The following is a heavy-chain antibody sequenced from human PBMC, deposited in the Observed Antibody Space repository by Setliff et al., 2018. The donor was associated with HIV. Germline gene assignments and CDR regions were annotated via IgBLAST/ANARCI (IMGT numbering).Heavy chain of an antibody. J-gene: IGHJ6*03. Sequence: PSETLSLTCTVSGTSISTSYWSWIRQHPGKGLEWIGYIYYSGSTYQNPSLKSRVTISVDTSKNQFSLKLSSVTAADTAVYYCARGLVVVTDSDYDTNYYYYYYMDVWGKGTTVTVS. V-gene: IGHV4-31*03. CDR2: IYYSGST. D-gene: IGHD5-12*01. CDR1: GTSISTSY. CDR3: ARGLVVVTDSDYDTNYYYYYYMDV.